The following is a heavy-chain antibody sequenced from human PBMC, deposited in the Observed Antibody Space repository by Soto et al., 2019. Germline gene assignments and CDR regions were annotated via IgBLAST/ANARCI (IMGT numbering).Heavy chain of an antibody. Sequence: GGSLRLSCAASGFTFSSYSMNWVRQAPGKGLEWVSSISSSSSYIYYADSVKGRFTISRDNAKNSLYLQMNSLRAEDTAVYYCARDDITMVRGVIIGDYGMDVWGQGTTVTVSS. CDR1: GFTFSSYS. D-gene: IGHD3-10*01. CDR2: ISSSSSYI. V-gene: IGHV3-21*01. CDR3: ARDDITMVRGVIIGDYGMDV. J-gene: IGHJ6*02.